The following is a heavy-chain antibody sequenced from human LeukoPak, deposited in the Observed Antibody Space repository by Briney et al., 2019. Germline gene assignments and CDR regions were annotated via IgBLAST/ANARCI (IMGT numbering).Heavy chain of an antibody. CDR3: AREAAANYDFWSGYSDYYYMDV. CDR1: GYTFTSYG. J-gene: IGHJ6*03. Sequence: ASVKVSCKASGYTFTSYGISWVRQAPGQGLEWMGWISAYNGNTNYAQKLQGRVTMTTDTSTSTAYMELRSLRSDDTAVYYCAREAAANYDFWSGYSDYYYMDVWGKGTRSPSP. D-gene: IGHD3-3*01. CDR2: ISAYNGNT. V-gene: IGHV1-18*01.